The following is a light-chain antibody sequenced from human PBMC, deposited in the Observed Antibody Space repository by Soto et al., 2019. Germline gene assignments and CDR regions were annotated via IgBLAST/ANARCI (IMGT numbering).Light chain of an antibody. J-gene: IGLJ3*02. V-gene: IGLV1-44*01. CDR2: SNN. CDR1: SSNIGSNT. CDR3: AAWDDSLNGWV. Sequence: QSVRTQPPSASGTPGQRVTISCSGSSSNIGSNTVNWYQQLPGTAPKLLIYSNNQRPSGVPDRFSGSKSGTSASPAISGLQSEDEADYYCAAWDDSLNGWVFGGGTKLTVL.